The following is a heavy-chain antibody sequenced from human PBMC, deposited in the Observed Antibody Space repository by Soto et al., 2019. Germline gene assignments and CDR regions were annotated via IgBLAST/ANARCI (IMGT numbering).Heavy chain of an antibody. CDR1: GFIFSTYG. Sequence: QVQLVESGGGVVQPGRSLRLSCAASGFIFSTYGMHWVRQAPGKGLEWLSVISYDGNNKYYADSVKGRFTISRDNSKNTVWLQMDSLRTEDTAVYYCAKDLLLTTITTVGDWGQGTLVTVSS. D-gene: IGHD4-17*01. V-gene: IGHV3-30*18. J-gene: IGHJ4*02. CDR3: AKDLLLTTITTVGD. CDR2: ISYDGNNK.